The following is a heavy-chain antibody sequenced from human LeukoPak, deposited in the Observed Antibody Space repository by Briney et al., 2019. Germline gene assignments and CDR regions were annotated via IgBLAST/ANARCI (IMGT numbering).Heavy chain of an antibody. CDR2: IYYSGST. CDR3: ARAYDYSSMDV. J-gene: IGHJ6*03. CDR1: GGSISSSSYY. V-gene: IGHV4-39*01. D-gene: IGHD4-11*01. Sequence: SETLSLTCTVSGGSISSSSYYWGWIRQPPGKGLEWIGSIYYSGSTYYNPSLKSRVTISVDTSKNQFSLKLSSVTAADTAVYYCARAYDYSSMDVWGKGTTVTVSS.